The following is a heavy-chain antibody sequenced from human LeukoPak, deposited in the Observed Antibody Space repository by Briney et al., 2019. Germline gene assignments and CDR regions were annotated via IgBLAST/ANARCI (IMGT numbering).Heavy chain of an antibody. D-gene: IGHD3-22*01. Sequence: GGSLRLSCAASGFTFSSYAMHWVRQAPGKGLEGVAVISYDGSNKYYADSVKGRFTISRDNSKNRLYLQMNSLRADDTAVYYCARVEYYDSSGHYYYYGMDVWGQGTTVTVSS. CDR2: ISYDGSNK. CDR1: GFTFSSYA. V-gene: IGHV3-30*04. CDR3: ARVEYYDSSGHYYYYGMDV. J-gene: IGHJ6*02.